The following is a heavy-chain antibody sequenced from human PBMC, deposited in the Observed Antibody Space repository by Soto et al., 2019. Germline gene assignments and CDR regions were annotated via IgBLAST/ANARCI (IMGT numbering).Heavy chain of an antibody. D-gene: IGHD3-22*01. CDR1: GYTFTSYG. J-gene: IGHJ4*02. CDR3: ARDRLYYYDSSGYLGY. V-gene: IGHV1-18*01. CDR2: ISAYNGNT. Sequence: ASVKVSCKASGYTFTSYGISWVRQAPGQGLEWMGWISAYNGNTNYAQKLQGRVTMTTDTSTSTAYMELRSLRSDDTAVYYCARDRLYYYDSSGYLGYWGQGTLVTVSS.